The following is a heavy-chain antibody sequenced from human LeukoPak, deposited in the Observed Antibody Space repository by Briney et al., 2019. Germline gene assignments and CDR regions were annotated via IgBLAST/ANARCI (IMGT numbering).Heavy chain of an antibody. J-gene: IGHJ4*02. CDR2: ISGSGHTT. D-gene: IGHD3-22*01. V-gene: IGHV3-23*01. Sequence: GGSLRLSCAASGFTFSSCAMSWVRQAPGKGLEWVSAISGSGHTTYYADSVKGRFTISRDDAKNTLYLQMNSLRAEDTAVYYCAKDPQVSYYYDSSGYYYGFDSRGQGTLVTVSS. CDR1: GFTFSSCA. CDR3: AKDPQVSYYYDSSGYYYGFDS.